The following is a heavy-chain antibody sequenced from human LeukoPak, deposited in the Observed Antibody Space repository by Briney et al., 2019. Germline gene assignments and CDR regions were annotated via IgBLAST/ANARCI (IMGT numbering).Heavy chain of an antibody. J-gene: IGHJ4*01. CDR1: GFTFTNAW. Sequence: PGGSLRLSCAASGFTFTNAWMNWVRQAPGKGLEWVGRIKRKTDGGTTDYAAPVKGRFTISRDDSKNTLFLQMNSLKTEDTAMYYCATASRGYVDYWGHGTLVTVSS. D-gene: IGHD3-22*01. CDR2: IKRKTDGGTT. CDR3: ATASRGYVDY. V-gene: IGHV3-15*07.